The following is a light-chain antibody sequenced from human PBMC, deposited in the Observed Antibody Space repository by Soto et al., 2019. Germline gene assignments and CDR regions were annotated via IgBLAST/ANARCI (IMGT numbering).Light chain of an antibody. CDR2: DVS. V-gene: IGLV2-14*01. CDR3: SSYTSSYYV. J-gene: IGLJ1*01. Sequence: QSALTQPASVSGSPGQSITISCTGTSSDVGGYNSVSWYQQHPGKAPKLMIYDVSNRPSGVSNRFSGYKSGNTASLTISGLQAEDEADYYCSSYTSSYYVFGTGTKLTVL. CDR1: SSDVGGYNS.